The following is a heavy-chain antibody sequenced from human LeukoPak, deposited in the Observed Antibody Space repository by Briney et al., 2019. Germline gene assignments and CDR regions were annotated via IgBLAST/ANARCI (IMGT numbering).Heavy chain of an antibody. J-gene: IGHJ3*02. CDR2: INLNSGGT. CDR1: GYTFTDYY. D-gene: IGHD3-16*01. Sequence: GATVKISYKASGYTFTDYYMHWVRQAPGQGLEWMGWINLNSGGTGYALKFQGRVMMTRDTSISTAYMELSRLRSDDTAVYYCAXDYLWGGSDAFDMWGQGTMVIVSS. CDR3: AXDYLWGGSDAFDM. V-gene: IGHV1-2*02.